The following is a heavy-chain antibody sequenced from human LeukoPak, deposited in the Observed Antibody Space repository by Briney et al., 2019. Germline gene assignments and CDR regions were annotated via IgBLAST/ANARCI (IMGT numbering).Heavy chain of an antibody. D-gene: IGHD6-13*01. CDR1: GYTFTGYY. J-gene: IGHJ5*02. V-gene: IGHV1-2*02. CDR3: ARDPRGIAAAARGDWFDP. Sequence: ASVKVSCKASGYTFTGYYMHWVRQAPGQGLEWMGWINPNSGGTNYAQKFQGRVTITTDESTSTAYMELSSLRSEDTAVYYCARDPRGIAAAARGDWFDPWGQGTLVTVSS. CDR2: INPNSGGT.